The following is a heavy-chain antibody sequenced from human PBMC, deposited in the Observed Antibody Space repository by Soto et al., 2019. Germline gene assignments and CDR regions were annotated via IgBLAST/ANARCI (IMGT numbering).Heavy chain of an antibody. Sequence: GGSLRLSCAASGFTFSSYAMSWVRQAPGKGLEWVSAISGSGGSTYYADSVKGRFTISRDNSKNTLYLQMNSLRAEDTAVYYCAKDLRDDFWSGSTYYYYGMDVWGQGTTVTVSS. V-gene: IGHV3-23*01. CDR3: AKDLRDDFWSGSTYYYYGMDV. CDR1: GFTFSSYA. D-gene: IGHD3-3*01. J-gene: IGHJ6*02. CDR2: ISGSGGST.